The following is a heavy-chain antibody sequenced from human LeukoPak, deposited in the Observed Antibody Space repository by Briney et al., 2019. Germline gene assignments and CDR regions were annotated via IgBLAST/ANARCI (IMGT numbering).Heavy chain of an antibody. D-gene: IGHD6-13*01. CDR3: AKGTTNTWYETAY. J-gene: IGHJ4*02. Sequence: SEGSLRLSCAASGFTFSSYAMNWVRQAPGKGLEWVSAISGSGGSTYYADSVKGRFTISRDNFKNTLFLQMNSLRVEDTAVYYCAKGTTNTWYETAYWGQGTLVTVSS. CDR2: ISGSGGST. V-gene: IGHV3-23*01. CDR1: GFTFSSYA.